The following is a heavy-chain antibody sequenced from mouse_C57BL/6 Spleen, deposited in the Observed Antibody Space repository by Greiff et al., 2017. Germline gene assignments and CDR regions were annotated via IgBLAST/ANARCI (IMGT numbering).Heavy chain of an antibody. CDR3: ARDQDYGSSYDAMDY. CDR1: GFTFSSYA. J-gene: IGHJ4*01. V-gene: IGHV5-4*01. CDR2: ISDGGSYT. Sequence: EVNVVESGGGLVKPGGSLKLSCAASGFTFSSYAMSWVRQTPEKRLAWVATISDGGSYTYYPDNVKGRFTISRDNAKNNLYLQMSHLKSEDTAMYYCARDQDYGSSYDAMDYWGQGTSVTVSS. D-gene: IGHD1-1*01.